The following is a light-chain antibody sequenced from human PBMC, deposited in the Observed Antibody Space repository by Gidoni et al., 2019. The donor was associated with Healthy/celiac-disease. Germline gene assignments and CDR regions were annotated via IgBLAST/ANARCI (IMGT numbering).Light chain of an antibody. CDR2: AAS. CDR1: QGISSY. J-gene: IGKJ4*01. CDR3: QQLNSYPLT. Sequence: DMKLTLSPSFLSASVGDRVTITGRASQGISSYLAWYQQKPGKAPKLLIYAASTLQSGVPSRFSGSGSGTEFTLTISSLQPEDFATYYCQQLNSYPLTFGGGTKVEIK. V-gene: IGKV1-9*01.